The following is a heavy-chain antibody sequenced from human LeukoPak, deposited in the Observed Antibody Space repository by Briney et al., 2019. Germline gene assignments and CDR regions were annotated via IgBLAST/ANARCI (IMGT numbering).Heavy chain of an antibody. CDR3: ARGDGTPYYYYYYMDV. V-gene: IGHV4-59*01. CDR2: IYYSGGT. J-gene: IGHJ6*03. CDR1: GGSISSYY. Sequence: SETLSLTCTVSGGSISSYYWSWIRQPPGKGLEWIGYIYYSGGTNYNPSLKSRVTISVDTSKNQFSLKLSSVTAADTAVYYCARGDGTPYYYYYYMDVWGKGTTVTVSS.